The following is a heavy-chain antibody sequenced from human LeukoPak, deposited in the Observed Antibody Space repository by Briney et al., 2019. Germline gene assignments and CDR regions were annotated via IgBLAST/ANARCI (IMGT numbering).Heavy chain of an antibody. V-gene: IGHV3-43D*03. Sequence: GGSLRLSCAASGFTFDDYAMHWVRQAPGKGLEWVSLISWDGGSSYYADSVKGRFTISRDNSKNSLYLQMNSLRAQHTALYYCAKDSNAVTGTGNIDYWGQGTLVTVSS. J-gene: IGHJ4*02. CDR1: GFTFDDYA. CDR3: AKDSNAVTGTGNIDY. CDR2: ISWDGGSS. D-gene: IGHD6-19*01.